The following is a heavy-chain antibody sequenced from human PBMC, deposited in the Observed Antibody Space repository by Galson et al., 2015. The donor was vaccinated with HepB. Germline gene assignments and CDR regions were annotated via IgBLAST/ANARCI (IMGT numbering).Heavy chain of an antibody. CDR2: INPNSGDT. CDR1: GYTFTGYY. CDR3: ARGGYYYDSSGYYSLY. J-gene: IGHJ4*02. Sequence: SVKVSCKASGYTFTGYYIHWVRQAPGQGLEWMGWINPNSGDTNYAQKFHGRVTMTRDTSISTAYMELSRLRSDDTAVYYCARGGYYYDSSGYYSLYWGQGTLVTVSS. D-gene: IGHD3-22*01. V-gene: IGHV1-2*02.